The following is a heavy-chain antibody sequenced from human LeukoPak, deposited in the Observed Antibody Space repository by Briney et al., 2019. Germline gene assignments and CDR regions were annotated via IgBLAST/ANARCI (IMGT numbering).Heavy chain of an antibody. D-gene: IGHD1-26*01. CDR2: TYYRSKWYN. CDR3: AREWYSGTYDVVDY. CDR1: GDSVSSNSAT. V-gene: IGHV6-1*01. J-gene: IGHJ4*02. Sequence: SQTLSLTCALSGDSVSSNSATWNWIRQSPSRGLEWLGRTYYRSKWYNDYALSVKSRITINPDTSKNQFSLQLNSVTPEDSAMYYCAREWYSGTYDVVDYSGQGTLVTVSS.